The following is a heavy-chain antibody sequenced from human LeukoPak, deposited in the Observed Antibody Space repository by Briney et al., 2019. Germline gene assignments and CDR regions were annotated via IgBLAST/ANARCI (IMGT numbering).Heavy chain of an antibody. Sequence: SETLSLTCTVSGGSISSYYWSWIRQPPGKGLEWIGYIYYSGSTNYNPSLKSRVTISVDTSKNQFSLKLSSVTAADTAVYYCARGSVRDDILTGNFDYWGQGTLVTVSS. D-gene: IGHD3-9*01. J-gene: IGHJ4*02. CDR1: GGSISSYY. CDR3: ARGSVRDDILTGNFDY. CDR2: IYYSGST. V-gene: IGHV4-59*12.